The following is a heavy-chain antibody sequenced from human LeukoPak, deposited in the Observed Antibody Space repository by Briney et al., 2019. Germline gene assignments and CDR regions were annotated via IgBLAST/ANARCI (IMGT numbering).Heavy chain of an antibody. CDR1: GGSISSTSYY. CDR2: IYYSGST. Sequence: SETLSLTCTVSGGSISSTSYYWGWIRQPPGKGLEWIGYIYYSGSTNYNPSLKSRVTISLDTSKNQFSLKLSSVTTADTAVYYCARSVVTLYWYFDLWGRGTLVTVSS. V-gene: IGHV4-61*05. J-gene: IGHJ2*01. D-gene: IGHD4-23*01. CDR3: ARSVVTLYWYFDL.